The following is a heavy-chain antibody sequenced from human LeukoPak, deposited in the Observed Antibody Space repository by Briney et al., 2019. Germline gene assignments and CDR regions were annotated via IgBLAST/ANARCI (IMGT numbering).Heavy chain of an antibody. CDR3: ARGPYGSGSYYSPNYYYYYMDV. Sequence: SVKVSCKASGGTFSSYAISWVRQAPGQGLEWMGGIIPIFGTANYAQKFQGRVTITTDESTSTAYMELSSLGSEDTAVYYCARGPYGSGSYYSPNYYYYYMDVWGKGTTVTVSS. CDR2: IIPIFGTA. V-gene: IGHV1-69*05. CDR1: GGTFSSYA. D-gene: IGHD3-10*01. J-gene: IGHJ6*03.